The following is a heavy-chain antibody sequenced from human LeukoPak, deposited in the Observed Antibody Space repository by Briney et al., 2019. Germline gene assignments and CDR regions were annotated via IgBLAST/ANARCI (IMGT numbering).Heavy chain of an antibody. CDR1: GFTFSTYA. V-gene: IGHV3-23*01. D-gene: IGHD3-10*01. Sequence: PGGSLRLSCAASGFTFSTYAMSWVRQAPGKGLEWVSAISGSGGSTYYADSVKGRFTIPRDNSKNTPYLQMNSLRAEDTAVYHCAKGRGDSGSCYYGMDVWGQGTTVTVSS. CDR3: AKGRGDSGSCYYGMDV. CDR2: ISGSGGST. J-gene: IGHJ6*02.